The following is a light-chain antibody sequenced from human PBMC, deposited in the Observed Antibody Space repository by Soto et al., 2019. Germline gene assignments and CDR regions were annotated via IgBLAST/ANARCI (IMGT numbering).Light chain of an antibody. J-gene: IGKJ1*01. CDR3: QQCNSYWT. CDR1: QSISSW. Sequence: IQMTQSPSTLSASVGDRVTITCRASQSISSWLAWYQQKPGKAPKLLIYDASSLERGVPSRCRGIGSGRVFPLTIGRLLPDDFATYCCQQCNSYWTFGQGSTVDIK. CDR2: DAS. V-gene: IGKV1-5*01.